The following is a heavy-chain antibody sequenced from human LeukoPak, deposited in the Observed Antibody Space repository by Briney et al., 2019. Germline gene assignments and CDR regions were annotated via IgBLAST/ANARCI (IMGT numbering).Heavy chain of an antibody. CDR3: TREADYDYSRH. J-gene: IGHJ4*02. D-gene: IGHD4-11*01. CDR2: IRSNSYGATT. Sequence: GGSLRLSCTASGFTFGGYAMSWVRQAPGKGLEWVGFIRSNSYGATTDYAASAEGRFTISRDDSKGIAYLEMNTLKNEDTAVYYCTREADYDYSRHWGQGTLVTVSS. V-gene: IGHV3-49*04. CDR1: GFTFGGYA.